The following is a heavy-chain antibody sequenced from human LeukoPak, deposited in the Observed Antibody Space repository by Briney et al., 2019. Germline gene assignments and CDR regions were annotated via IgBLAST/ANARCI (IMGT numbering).Heavy chain of an antibody. J-gene: IGHJ4*02. CDR3: AREITVTRPFDY. Sequence: PSETLSLTCTVPNGSISIYYWSWVRQPAGKGQGWIGRIHASGGTNYNPSLKSRVTMSVDTSKNQFSLKLSSVTAADTAVYYCAREITVTRPFDYWGEGTLVTVSS. CDR2: IHASGGT. V-gene: IGHV4-4*07. CDR1: NGSISIYY. D-gene: IGHD4-17*01.